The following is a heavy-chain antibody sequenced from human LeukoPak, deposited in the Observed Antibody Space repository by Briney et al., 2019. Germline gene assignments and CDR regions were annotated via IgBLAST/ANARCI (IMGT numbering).Heavy chain of an antibody. CDR2: ISGSGGST. CDR3: ARAIKYYYDSSGYRDY. Sequence: GGSLRLSCAASGFTFSSYAMSWVRQAPGKGLEWVSAISGSGGSTYYADSVKGRFTISRDNSKNTLYLQMNSLRAEDTAVYYCARAIKYYYDSSGYRDYWGQGTLVTVSS. V-gene: IGHV3-23*01. J-gene: IGHJ4*02. D-gene: IGHD3-22*01. CDR1: GFTFSSYA.